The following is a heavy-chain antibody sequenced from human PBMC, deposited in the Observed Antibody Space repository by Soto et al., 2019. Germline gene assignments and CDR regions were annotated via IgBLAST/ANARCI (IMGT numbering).Heavy chain of an antibody. J-gene: IGHJ3*02. V-gene: IGHV3-7*01. CDR1: GFTFSGYW. Sequence: EVQLVESGGGLVQPGGSLRLSCAASGFTFSGYWMSWVRQAPGKGLEWVANTTPDGSDKYYVDSVKGRFTISRDNAKNLLYLQMNSLRVEDTAVYYCVRDPAWAAYDIWGQGTMVTVSS. CDR3: VRDPAWAAYDI. CDR2: TTPDGSDK. D-gene: IGHD7-27*01.